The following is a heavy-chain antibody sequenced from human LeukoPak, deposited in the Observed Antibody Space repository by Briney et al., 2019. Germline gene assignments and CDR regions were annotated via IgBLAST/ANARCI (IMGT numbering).Heavy chain of an antibody. J-gene: IGHJ6*03. V-gene: IGHV1-46*01. CDR3: AREDPVAGTWRGSYYYYMDV. Sequence: GASVKVSCKASGYTFTSYYMHWVRQAPGQGLEWMGIINPSGGSTSYAQKFQGRVTMTRDTSTSTVYMELSSLRSEDTAVYYCAREDPVAGTWRGSYYYYMDVWGKGTTVTVSS. CDR1: GYTFTSYY. D-gene: IGHD6-19*01. CDR2: INPSGGST.